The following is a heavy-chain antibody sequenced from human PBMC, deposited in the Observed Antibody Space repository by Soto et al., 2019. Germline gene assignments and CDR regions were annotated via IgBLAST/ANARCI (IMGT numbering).Heavy chain of an antibody. D-gene: IGHD3-16*02. Sequence: PGGSLSLSCAAPGFTVSSNYMSWVRQAPGKGLEWVSVIYSGGSTYYADSVKGRFTISRDNSKNTLYLQMNSLRAEDTAVYYCVLGGVIVYYFDYWGQGTLVTVSS. CDR1: GFTVSSNY. V-gene: IGHV3-66*01. CDR3: VLGGVIVYYFDY. J-gene: IGHJ4*02. CDR2: IYSGGST.